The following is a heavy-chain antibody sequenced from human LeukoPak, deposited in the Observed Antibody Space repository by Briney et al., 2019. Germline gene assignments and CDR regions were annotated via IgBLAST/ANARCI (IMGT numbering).Heavy chain of an antibody. J-gene: IGHJ4*02. D-gene: IGHD4-17*01. CDR2: IYYSGST. V-gene: IGHV4-31*03. Sequence: SETLSLTCTVSGGSISSGGYCWSWIRQHPGKGLEWIGYIYYSGSTYYNPSLKSRVTISVDTSKNQFSLKLSSVTAADTAVYYCASSNGGDYGDFGAFDYWGQGTLVTVPS. CDR3: ASSNGGDYGDFGAFDY. CDR1: GGSISSGGYC.